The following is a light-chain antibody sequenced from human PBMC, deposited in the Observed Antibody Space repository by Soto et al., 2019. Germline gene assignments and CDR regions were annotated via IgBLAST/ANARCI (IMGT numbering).Light chain of an antibody. Sequence: DIQMTQSPSSVSAAVGDRVTITCRASQGITSWLAWYQQKPGKAPKLLIYGASSLPSGVPSRFSGSGSGAEFTLTISNLQPEDLASYYCQQANSFPPWTFGQGTKVEIK. CDR1: QGITSW. CDR3: QQANSFPPWT. J-gene: IGKJ1*01. V-gene: IGKV1-12*01. CDR2: GAS.